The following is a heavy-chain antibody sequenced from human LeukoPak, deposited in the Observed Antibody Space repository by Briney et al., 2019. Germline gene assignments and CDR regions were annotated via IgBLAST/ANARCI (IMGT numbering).Heavy chain of an antibody. CDR2: ISSSSSYI. CDR1: GFTFSRYW. Sequence: GGSLRLSCAASGFTFSRYWMSWVRQAPGKGLEWVSSISSSSSYIYYADSVKGRFTISRDNAKNSLYLQMNSLRAEDTAVYYCTTVRVNDYVWGSYRYSYFDYWGQGTLVTVSS. CDR3: TTVRVNDYVWGSYRYSYFDY. D-gene: IGHD3-16*02. V-gene: IGHV3-21*03. J-gene: IGHJ4*02.